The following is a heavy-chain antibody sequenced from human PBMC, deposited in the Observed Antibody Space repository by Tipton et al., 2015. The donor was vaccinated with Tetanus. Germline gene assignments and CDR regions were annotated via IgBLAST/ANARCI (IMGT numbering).Heavy chain of an antibody. CDR1: GFTFSSYA. V-gene: IGHV3-11*01. CDR2: ISGSGDSI. J-gene: IGHJ6*02. D-gene: IGHD4-11*01. CDR3: ARDYSNKGLDV. Sequence: GSLRLSCAASGFTFSSYAMSWVRQAPGKGLEWVSYISGSGDSIFYADSVKGRFIISRDNAKNSLYLQMSSLKAEDTAVYCCARDYSNKGLDVWGQGTTVTVSS.